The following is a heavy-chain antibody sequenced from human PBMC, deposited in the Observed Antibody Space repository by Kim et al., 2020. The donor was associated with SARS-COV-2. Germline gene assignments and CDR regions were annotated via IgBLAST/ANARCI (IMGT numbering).Heavy chain of an antibody. J-gene: IGHJ2*01. CDR3: AKDCISASCTGRYFDL. CDR2: IISSGGST. Sequence: GGSLRLSCAASGFTFGSYDMHWVRQAPGRGLEWVSGIISSGGSTYYADSAKGRFTISRDNFKNTVYLQLSSLRAEDTAVYYCAKDCISASCTGRYFDLWGRGTPVTVSS. CDR1: GFTFGSYD. V-gene: IGHV3-23*01. D-gene: IGHD2-15*01.